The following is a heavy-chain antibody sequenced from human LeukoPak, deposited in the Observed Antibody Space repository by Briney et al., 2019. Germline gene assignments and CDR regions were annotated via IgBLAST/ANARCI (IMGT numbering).Heavy chain of an antibody. CDR3: ARDQGEKSAYYDILTGYYAFDI. CDR2: IYTSGST. D-gene: IGHD3-9*01. Sequence: SQTLSPTCTVSGGSISSGSYYWSWIRQPAGKGLEWIGRIYTSGSTNYNPSLKGRVTISVDTSKNQFSLKLSSVTAADTAVYYCARDQGEKSAYYDILTGYYAFDIWGQGIMVTVSS. J-gene: IGHJ3*02. CDR1: GGSISSGSYY. V-gene: IGHV4-61*02.